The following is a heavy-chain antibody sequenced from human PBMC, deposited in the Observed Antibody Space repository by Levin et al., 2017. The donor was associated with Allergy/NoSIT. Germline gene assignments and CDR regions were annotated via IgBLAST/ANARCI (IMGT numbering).Heavy chain of an antibody. CDR1: GYTFTGYY. V-gene: IGHV1-2*02. CDR2: INPNSGGT. J-gene: IGHJ3*02. D-gene: IGHD1-7*01. CDR3: ARDGYNWNYGRAFDI. Sequence: ASVKVSCKASGYTFTGYYMHWVRQAPGQGLEWMGWINPNSGGTNYAQKFQGRVTMTRDTSISTAYMELSRLRSDDTAVYYCARDGYNWNYGRAFDIWGQGTMVTVSS.